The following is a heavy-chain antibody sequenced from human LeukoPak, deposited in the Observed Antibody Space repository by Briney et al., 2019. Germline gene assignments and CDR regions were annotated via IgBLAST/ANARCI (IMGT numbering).Heavy chain of an antibody. CDR3: AKPVAYGGRWCVDY. Sequence: RGSLRLSCAASGFTFSSYGMHWVRQAPGKGLEWVAVISDDGTNKYYGDSVKGRFTISRDNSKNTLYLQMSSLRAEDTAVYYCAKPVAYGGRWCVDYWGQGTLVTVSS. J-gene: IGHJ4*02. D-gene: IGHD2-21*01. CDR2: ISDDGTNK. CDR1: GFTFSSYG. V-gene: IGHV3-30*18.